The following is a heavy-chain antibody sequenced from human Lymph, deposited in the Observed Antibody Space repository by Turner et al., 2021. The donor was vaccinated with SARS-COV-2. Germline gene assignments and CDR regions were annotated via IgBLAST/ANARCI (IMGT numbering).Heavy chain of an antibody. Sequence: EVQLVESGGGLIQPGGSLRLPCAASGLTVSSNYMGWVRQAPGKGLEWVSLIYSAGSTYYADSVKGRFTISRDNSKNTLYLQMNSLRAEDTALYYCARDLYYYGMDVWGQGTTVTVSS. CDR3: ARDLYYYGMDV. CDR2: IYSAGST. V-gene: IGHV3-53*01. CDR1: GLTVSSNY. J-gene: IGHJ6*02.